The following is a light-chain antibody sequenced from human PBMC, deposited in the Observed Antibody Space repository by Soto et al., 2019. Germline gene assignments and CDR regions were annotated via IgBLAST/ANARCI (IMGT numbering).Light chain of an antibody. J-gene: IGKJ4*01. CDR1: QSIDRW. V-gene: IGKV1-5*03. CDR2: RTS. CDR3: QHRSNWLLT. Sequence: DIPLTHSHSTLSASFPDRVTIXSRARQSIDRWLAWYQQMPGKAPHLLIYRTSSLEGGVPSRFSGSGSGTDFTLTISSLEPEDFAVYYCQHRSNWLLTFGGGTKVDIK.